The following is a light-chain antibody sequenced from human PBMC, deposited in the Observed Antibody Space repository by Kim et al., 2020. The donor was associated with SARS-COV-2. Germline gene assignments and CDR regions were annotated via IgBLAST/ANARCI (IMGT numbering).Light chain of an antibody. CDR1: QSVSSSY. CDR2: SAS. V-gene: IGKV3-20*01. Sequence: EIVLTQSPGTLSLSPGERATLSCMASQSVSSSYLAWYQQKPGQAPRLLIYSASSRATGIPDRFSGSGSGTDFTLTISRMEPEDFAVYYCHQYGSSPWTFGQGTKVDIK. J-gene: IGKJ1*01. CDR3: HQYGSSPWT.